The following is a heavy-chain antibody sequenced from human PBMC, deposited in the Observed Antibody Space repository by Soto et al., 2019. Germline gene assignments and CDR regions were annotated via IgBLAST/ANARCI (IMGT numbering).Heavy chain of an antibody. D-gene: IGHD6-13*01. CDR3: ARGIAAAGTGFDY. Sequence: VSVKVSCKASGYTFTSYDINWVRQATGQGLEWMGWMNPNSGNTGYAQKFQGRVTMNRNTSISTAYMELSSLRSEDTAVYYCARGIAAAGTGFDYWGQGTLVTVSS. J-gene: IGHJ4*02. CDR2: MNPNSGNT. CDR1: GYTFTSYD. V-gene: IGHV1-8*01.